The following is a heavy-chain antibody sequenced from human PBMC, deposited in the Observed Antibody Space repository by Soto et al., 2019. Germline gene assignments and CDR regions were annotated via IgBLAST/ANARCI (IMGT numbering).Heavy chain of an antibody. CDR3: ARAGSGYSYGPDGFDY. Sequence: GESLKISCAASGFTFSSYDMHWVRQATGKGLEWVSAIGTAGDTYYPGSVKGRFTISRENAKNSLYLQMNSLRAEDTAVYYCARAGSGYSYGPDGFDYWGQGTLVTVSS. CDR1: GFTFSSYD. V-gene: IGHV3-13*01. CDR2: IGTAGDT. D-gene: IGHD5-18*01. J-gene: IGHJ4*02.